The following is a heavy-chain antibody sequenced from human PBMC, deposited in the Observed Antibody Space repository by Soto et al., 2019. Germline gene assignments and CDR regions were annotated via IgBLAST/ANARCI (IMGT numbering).Heavy chain of an antibody. CDR3: ARPLNSDSSWDGMDV. Sequence: LRLSCAASGFAFSSYWMHSVRQAPVKGLVWVSRINSDGSSTSYADSVKGRFTISRDNAKNTLYLQMNSLRAEDTAVYYCARPLNSDSSWDGMDVWGQGTTVTVSS. D-gene: IGHD6-13*01. CDR2: INSDGSST. V-gene: IGHV3-74*01. CDR1: GFAFSSYW. J-gene: IGHJ6*02.